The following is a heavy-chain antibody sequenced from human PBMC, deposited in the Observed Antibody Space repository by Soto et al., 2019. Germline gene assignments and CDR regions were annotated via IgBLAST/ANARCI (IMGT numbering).Heavy chain of an antibody. CDR3: ARGFPTVVTVDY. Sequence: SETLSLTCTVSGGSISGSSYYWGWIRQPPGKGLEWIGSIYYSGSTYYNPSLKSRVTISVDTSKNQFSLKPSSVTAADTAVYYCARGFPTVVTVDYWGQGTLVTVSS. CDR1: GGSISGSSYY. CDR2: IYYSGST. V-gene: IGHV4-39*01. J-gene: IGHJ4*02. D-gene: IGHD4-17*01.